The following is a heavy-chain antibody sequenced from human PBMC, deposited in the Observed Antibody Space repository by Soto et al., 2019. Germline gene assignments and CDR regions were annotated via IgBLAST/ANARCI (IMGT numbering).Heavy chain of an antibody. J-gene: IGHJ4*02. CDR2: IKCKTDGGTT. CDR3: TTDRTVWSFPSPWSVPDY. D-gene: IGHD3-3*01. V-gene: IGHV3-15*01. CDR1: GLTLSNTW. Sequence: GGSLRLPWAAAGLTLSNTWMSWYRHAPGKGLECVDRIKCKTDGGTTDYAAPVKGRFTISRDDSKNTLYLQMNSLKTEDTAVYYCTTDRTVWSFPSPWSVPDYWGQGTLVTVSS.